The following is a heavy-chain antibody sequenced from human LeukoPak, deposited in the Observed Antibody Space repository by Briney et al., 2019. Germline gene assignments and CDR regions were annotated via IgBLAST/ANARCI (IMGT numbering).Heavy chain of an antibody. D-gene: IGHD1-1*01. CDR3: ARGLQLVRGYFDY. V-gene: IGHV3-21*01. CDR1: GFTFSSYS. J-gene: IGHJ4*02. CDR2: ISSSSSYI. Sequence: GGSLRLSCAASGFTFSSYSMNWVRQAPGKGLEWVSSISSSSSYIYYADSVKGRFTISRDNAKNSLYLQMNSLRAEDTAVYYCARGLQLVRGYFDYWGQEPLVTVSS.